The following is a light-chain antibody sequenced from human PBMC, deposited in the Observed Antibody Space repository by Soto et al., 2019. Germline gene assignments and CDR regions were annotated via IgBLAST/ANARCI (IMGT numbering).Light chain of an antibody. CDR3: LLSYSSARI. CDR1: TGTVTSGHY. CDR2: DTS. Sequence: QAVVTQEPSLTVSPGGTVTLTCGSNTGTVTSGHYPYWFQQKPGQAPRTLIYDTSNKHSWTPARFSGSLLGGKAALTLSGSQPEDEAESYCLLSYSSARILGGGTKLTLL. J-gene: IGLJ2*01. V-gene: IGLV7-46*01.